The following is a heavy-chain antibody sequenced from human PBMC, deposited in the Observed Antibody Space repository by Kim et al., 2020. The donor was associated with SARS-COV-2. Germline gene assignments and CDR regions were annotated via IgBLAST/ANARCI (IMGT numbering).Heavy chain of an antibody. V-gene: IGHV1-18*01. CDR3: AREGYSYGQVWFDP. J-gene: IGHJ5*02. D-gene: IGHD5-18*01. Sequence: AQKLQGRVTMTTDTSTSTAYMELRSLRSDDTAVYYCAREGYSYGQVWFDPWGQGTLVTVSS.